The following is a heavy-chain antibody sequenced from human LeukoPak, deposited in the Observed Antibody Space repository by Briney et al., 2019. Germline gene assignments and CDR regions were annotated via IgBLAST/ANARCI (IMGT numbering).Heavy chain of an antibody. CDR1: GFTFSSYS. CDR3: ARDQGDYVWRRYYYYMDV. J-gene: IGHJ6*03. D-gene: IGHD3-16*01. CDR2: ISSSSSTI. V-gene: IGHV3-48*01. Sequence: GGSLRLSCAASGFTFSSYSMNWVRQAPGKGLEWVSYISSSSSTIYYADSVKGRFTISRDNAKNSLYLQMNSLRAEDTAVYYCARDQGDYVWRRYYYYMDVWGKGTTVTVSS.